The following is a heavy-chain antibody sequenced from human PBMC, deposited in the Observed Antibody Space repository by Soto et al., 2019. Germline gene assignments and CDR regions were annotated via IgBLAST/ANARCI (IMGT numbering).Heavy chain of an antibody. CDR3: ARIVGATVPGWFDP. V-gene: IGHV4-4*02. Sequence: QVQLQESGPGLVKPSGTLSLTCAVSGDSISSSSWWSWVRQPPGKGLEWIGEIYHTESTLYNPSLKSRVTISIDKSNNHFSLRLYSVTAADTAVYYCARIVGATVPGWFDPWGQGTLVTVSS. CDR1: GDSISSSSW. D-gene: IGHD1-26*01. J-gene: IGHJ5*02. CDR2: IYHTEST.